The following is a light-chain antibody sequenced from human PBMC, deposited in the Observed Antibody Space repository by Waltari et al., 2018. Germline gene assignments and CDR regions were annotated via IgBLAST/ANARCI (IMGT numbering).Light chain of an antibody. CDR3: QAWDSSNVV. CDR1: KLGDKY. Sequence: SYELTQTPSVSVSPGQTATSTCSGAKLGDKYISWYQKRPGQPPVVVIYQDNKRPSGIPERFSGSNSGDTATLTISGTQALDEADYYCQAWDSSNVVFGGGTKLTVL. J-gene: IGLJ2*01. CDR2: QDN. V-gene: IGLV3-1*01.